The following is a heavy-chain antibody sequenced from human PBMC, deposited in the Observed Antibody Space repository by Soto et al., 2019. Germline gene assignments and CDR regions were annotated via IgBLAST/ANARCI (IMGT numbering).Heavy chain of an antibody. Sequence: PSETLSLTCIVSGESISSSSYSWGWIRQPPGTGLEWIGSIYYSGRTYNNPSFKSRGPISIDTSKNQFSLKLSSLTATDTAVYYCARQRTTVVTQAYIDHWGQGALVTVSS. CDR1: GESISSSSYS. CDR3: ARQRTTVVTQAYIDH. CDR2: IYYSGRT. D-gene: IGHD2-21*02. V-gene: IGHV4-39*01. J-gene: IGHJ4*02.